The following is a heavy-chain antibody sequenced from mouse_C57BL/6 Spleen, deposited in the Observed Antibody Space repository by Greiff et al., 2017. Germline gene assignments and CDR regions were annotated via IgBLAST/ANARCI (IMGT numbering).Heavy chain of an antibody. CDR3: ARHGYYGSSYGYFDV. V-gene: IGHV2-6-1*01. D-gene: IGHD1-1*01. Sequence: LVESGPGLVAPSQSLSITCTVSGFSLTSYGVHWVRQPPGKGLEWLVVIWSDGSTTYNSALKSRLSISKDNSKSQVFLKMNSLQTDDTAMYYCARHGYYGSSYGYFDVWGTGTTVTVSS. J-gene: IGHJ1*03. CDR2: IWSDGST. CDR1: GFSLTSYG.